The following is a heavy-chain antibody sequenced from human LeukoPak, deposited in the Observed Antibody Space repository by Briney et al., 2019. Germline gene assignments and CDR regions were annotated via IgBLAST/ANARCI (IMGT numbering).Heavy chain of an antibody. CDR3: ASLTFDGDYRDY. D-gene: IGHD4-17*01. Sequence: PSETLSLTCAVYGGSFSGYYWSWIRQPPGKGLEWIGEINHSGSTNYNPSLKSRVTISVDTSKNQFSLKLSSVTAADTAVYYCASLTFDGDYRDYWGQGTLVTASS. J-gene: IGHJ4*02. CDR1: GGSFSGYY. CDR2: INHSGST. V-gene: IGHV4-34*01.